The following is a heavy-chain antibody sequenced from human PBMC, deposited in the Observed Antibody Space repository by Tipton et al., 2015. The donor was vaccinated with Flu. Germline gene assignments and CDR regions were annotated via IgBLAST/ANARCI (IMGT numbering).Heavy chain of an antibody. CDR1: GGSIWGTDYS. CDR3: ATYRD. CDR2: SYYNGNA. V-gene: IGHV4-39*01. D-gene: IGHD2-15*01. J-gene: IGHJ4*02. Sequence: TLSLTCSASGGSIWGTDYSWDWLRKAPGKALEWIGGSYYNGNAYYNPSLKSRVSISVDTSRNQFSLTMYSVTAADTAVYYCATYRDWGRGALVNVFS.